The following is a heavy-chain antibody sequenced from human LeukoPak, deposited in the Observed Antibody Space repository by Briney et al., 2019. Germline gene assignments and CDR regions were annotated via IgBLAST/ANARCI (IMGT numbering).Heavy chain of an antibody. V-gene: IGHV1-18*01. Sequence: ASVKVSCKASGYTFTSYGISWVRQAPGQELEWMGWISAYNGNTNYAQKLQGRVTMTTDTSTSTAYMELRSLRSDDTAVYYCARDLRQQLARPDAFDIWGQGTMVTVSS. CDR1: GYTFTSYG. CDR3: ARDLRQQLARPDAFDI. J-gene: IGHJ3*02. CDR2: ISAYNGNT. D-gene: IGHD6-13*01.